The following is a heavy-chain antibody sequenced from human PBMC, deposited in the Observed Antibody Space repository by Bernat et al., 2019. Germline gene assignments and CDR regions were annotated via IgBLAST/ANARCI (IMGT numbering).Heavy chain of an antibody. CDR1: GFTFSSYA. Sequence: EVQLLESGGGLVQPGGSLRLSCAASGFTFSSYAMSWVRQAPGKGLEWVSGISGSGDSTNYADSVKGRFTISRDNSKNTLYLQMNSLRAEDTAIYYCAKGALYGDYVLYFDYWGQGTLVTVSS. D-gene: IGHD4-17*01. V-gene: IGHV3-23*01. CDR3: AKGALYGDYVLYFDY. CDR2: ISGSGDST. J-gene: IGHJ4*02.